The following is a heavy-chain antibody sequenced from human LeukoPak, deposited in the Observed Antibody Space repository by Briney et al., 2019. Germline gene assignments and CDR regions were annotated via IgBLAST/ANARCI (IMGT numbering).Heavy chain of an antibody. J-gene: IGHJ5*02. CDR2: ISWNSGSI. CDR1: GFTFDDYA. D-gene: IGHD6-19*01. Sequence: GGSLRLSCAASGFTFDDYAMHWVRQAPGKGLEWVSGISWNSGSIGYADSVKGRFTISRDNAKNSLYLQMNSLRAEDTALYYCAKDSIAVAGPGWFDPWGQGTLVTVSS. CDR3: AKDSIAVAGPGWFDP. V-gene: IGHV3-9*01.